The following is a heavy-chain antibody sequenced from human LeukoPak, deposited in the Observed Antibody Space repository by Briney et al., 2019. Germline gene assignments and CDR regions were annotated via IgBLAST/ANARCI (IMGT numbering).Heavy chain of an antibody. J-gene: IGHJ4*02. V-gene: IGHV1-46*01. Sequence: ASVKVSCKTSGYTFTSYFIHWVRQAPGQGLEWMGLINPSGGSTNYAHLFQGRVTMTRDTSTSTVYMELSSLRSEDTAVFYCAREKYGSPVAAPDYWGQGTLVTVSS. CDR2: INPSGGST. CDR3: AREKYGSPVAAPDY. D-gene: IGHD2-15*01. CDR1: GYTFTSYF.